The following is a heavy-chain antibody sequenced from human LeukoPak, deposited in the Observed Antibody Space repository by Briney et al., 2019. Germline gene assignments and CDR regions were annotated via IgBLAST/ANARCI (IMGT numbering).Heavy chain of an antibody. Sequence: SETLSLTCIVSGGSISSSSYYWGWIRQPPGKGLEWIGSMYCSGSTYYNPSLKGRVTIAIDTPKNQFSLKVSSVTAADTAVYYCVTGIAVAGDIKYYAMDVWGQGTTVTVSS. D-gene: IGHD6-19*01. J-gene: IGHJ6*02. CDR3: VTGIAVAGDIKYYAMDV. CDR2: MYCSGST. CDR1: GGSISSSSYY. V-gene: IGHV4-39*01.